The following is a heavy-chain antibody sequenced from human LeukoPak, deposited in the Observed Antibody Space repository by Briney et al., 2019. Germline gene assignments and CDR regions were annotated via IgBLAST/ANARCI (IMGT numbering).Heavy chain of an antibody. CDR2: ISAYNGNT. V-gene: IGHV1-18*01. J-gene: IGHJ4*02. D-gene: IGHD6-13*01. CDR3: ARDLRVAAAGNSGY. CDR1: GYTFTIYG. Sequence: GASVNVSCMASGYTFTIYGISRVRPAPGQGREWVGWISAYNGNTNNEQKLQGRVTTTTDTSTSTAYMEMRSLRSEDTAVYYCARDLRVAAAGNSGYWGQGTLVTVSS.